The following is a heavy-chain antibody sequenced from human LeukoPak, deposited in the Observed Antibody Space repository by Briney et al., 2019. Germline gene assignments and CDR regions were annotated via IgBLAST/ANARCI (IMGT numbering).Heavy chain of an antibody. D-gene: IGHD5-18*01. CDR1: GYTLTSYY. V-gene: IGHV1-46*01. Sequence: ASVKVSCKASGYTLTSYYMHWVRQAPGQGLEWMGIINPSGGSTSYAQKFQGRVTMTRDTSTSTVYMELSSLRSEDTAVYYCARVGSAMVLDYWGQGTLVTVSS. CDR2: INPSGGST. CDR3: ARVGSAMVLDY. J-gene: IGHJ4*02.